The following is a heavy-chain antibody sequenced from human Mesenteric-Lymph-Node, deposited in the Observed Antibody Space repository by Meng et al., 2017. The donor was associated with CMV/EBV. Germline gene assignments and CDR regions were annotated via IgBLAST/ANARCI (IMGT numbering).Heavy chain of an antibody. CDR2: ISGYNGKTDFGKT. D-gene: IGHD3-10*01. V-gene: IGHV1-18*01. J-gene: IGHJ4*02. CDR3: ARDGSGTYFNPIFDH. CDR1: FTSYG. Sequence: FTSYGISSVRQVPGEGLEWVGWISGYNGKTDFGKTNYAQKFQGRVTMTTDTSTSTAYMELRSLRSDDTALYYCARDGSGTYFNPIFDHWGPGSLVTVSS.